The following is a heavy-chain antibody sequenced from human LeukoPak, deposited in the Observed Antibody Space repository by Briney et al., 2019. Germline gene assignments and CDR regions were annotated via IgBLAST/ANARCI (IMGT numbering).Heavy chain of an antibody. CDR2: IIPILGIA. CDR3: ASPPADYYDSRDYFDY. J-gene: IGHJ4*02. D-gene: IGHD3-22*01. V-gene: IGHV1-69*04. CDR1: GGTFTSYA. Sequence: ASLKVSCKASGGTFTSYAISWVRQAPGQGLEWMGRIIPILGIANYAQKFQGRVTITADKSTSTAYMELSSLRSEDTAVYYCASPPADYYDSRDYFDYWGQGTLVTVSS.